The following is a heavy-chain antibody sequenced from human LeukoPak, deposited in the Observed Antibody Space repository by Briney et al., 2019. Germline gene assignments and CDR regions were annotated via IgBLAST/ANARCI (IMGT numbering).Heavy chain of an antibody. Sequence: SETLSLTCTVSGGSISSGSYYWSWIRQPAGKGLEWIGRIYTSGSTNYNPSLKSRVTISVDTSKNQFSLKLSSVTATDTAVYYCARAVWSFDPWGQGTLVTVSS. CDR3: ARAVWSFDP. CDR2: IYTSGST. D-gene: IGHD2-8*01. V-gene: IGHV4-61*02. CDR1: GGSISSGSYY. J-gene: IGHJ5*02.